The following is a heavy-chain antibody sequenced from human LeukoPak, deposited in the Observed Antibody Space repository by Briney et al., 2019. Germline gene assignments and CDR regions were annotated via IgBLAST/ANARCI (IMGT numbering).Heavy chain of an antibody. D-gene: IGHD2-15*01. Sequence: SETLSLTXTVSGGSISSYYWSWIRQPAGKGLEWIGRIYTSGSTNYNPSLKSRVTMSVDTSKNQFSLKLSSVTAADTAVYYCARPHCSGGSCYGDAFDIWGQGTMVTVSS. CDR2: IYTSGST. CDR3: ARPHCSGGSCYGDAFDI. V-gene: IGHV4-4*07. CDR1: GGSISSYY. J-gene: IGHJ3*02.